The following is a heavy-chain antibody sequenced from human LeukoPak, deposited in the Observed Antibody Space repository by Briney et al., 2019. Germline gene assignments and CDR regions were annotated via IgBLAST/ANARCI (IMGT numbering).Heavy chain of an antibody. CDR2: INGSSGST. D-gene: IGHD3-22*01. Sequence: GASLRLSCAASGFTFCSYAMSWDRPGPGKGLEWGSAINGSSGSTYYAHSVKGRFTISRDNSTNTLYLQMNSLRAEDTAVYYCAKKYNATYYYDSSGYWDAFDIWGQGTMVTVSS. V-gene: IGHV3-23*01. J-gene: IGHJ3*02. CDR3: AKKYNATYYYDSSGYWDAFDI. CDR1: GFTFCSYA.